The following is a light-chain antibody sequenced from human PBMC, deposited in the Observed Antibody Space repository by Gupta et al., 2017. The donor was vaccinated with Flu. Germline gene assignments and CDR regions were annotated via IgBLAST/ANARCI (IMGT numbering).Light chain of an antibody. CDR2: AAS. Sequence: GDRVTITCRASQTITTYLNWYQQKPGKAPHLLIYAASNLQTGVPSRFSGSGSATDFTLTINSLQADDFATYFCQQSYSFPYTFGQGTKVDLK. J-gene: IGKJ2*01. CDR3: QQSYSFPYT. V-gene: IGKV1-39*01. CDR1: QTITTY.